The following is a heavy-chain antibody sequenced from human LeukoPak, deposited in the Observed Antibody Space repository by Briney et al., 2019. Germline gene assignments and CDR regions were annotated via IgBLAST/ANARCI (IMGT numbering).Heavy chain of an antibody. CDR1: GFTFSSYS. D-gene: IGHD5-18*01. CDR3: ARDAPRGYNYDLFDY. Sequence: PGGSLRLSCAASGFTFSSYSMNWVRQAPGKGLEWVSSISSSSSYIYYADTVKGRFTISRDNAKNSLYLQMNSLRAEDTAVYYCARDAPRGYNYDLFDYWGQGTLVTVSS. V-gene: IGHV3-21*01. CDR2: ISSSSSYI. J-gene: IGHJ4*02.